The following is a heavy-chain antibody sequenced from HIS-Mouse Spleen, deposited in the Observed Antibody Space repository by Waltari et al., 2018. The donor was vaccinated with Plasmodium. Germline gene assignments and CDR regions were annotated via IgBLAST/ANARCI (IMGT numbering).Heavy chain of an antibody. V-gene: IGHV3-30*18. CDR2: ISYDVSNK. CDR1: GFTFSSYG. J-gene: IGHJ4*02. CDR3: AKAQGVINFDY. Sequence: QVQLVESGGGVVQPGRSLRLSCAASGFTFSSYGMHWVRQAPGKGREWVAVISYDVSNKYYADSVKGRFTISRDNSKNTLYLQMNSLRAEDTAVYYCAKAQGVINFDYWGQGTLVTVSS. D-gene: IGHD3-16*01.